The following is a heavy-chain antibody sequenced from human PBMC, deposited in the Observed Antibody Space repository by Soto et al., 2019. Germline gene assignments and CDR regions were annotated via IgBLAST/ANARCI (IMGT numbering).Heavy chain of an antibody. CDR3: ARAVAGTFGWFDP. CDR2: ISGSGSSI. CDR1: GFTFSSYA. D-gene: IGHD6-19*01. J-gene: IGHJ5*02. Sequence: GGSLRLSCAASGFTFSSYAMSLVRQAPGRGLEWVSDISGSGSSIYYADSVKGRFTISRDNAKNSLYLQMNSLRAEDTAVYYCARAVAGTFGWFDPWGQGTLVTVSS. V-gene: IGHV3-48*04.